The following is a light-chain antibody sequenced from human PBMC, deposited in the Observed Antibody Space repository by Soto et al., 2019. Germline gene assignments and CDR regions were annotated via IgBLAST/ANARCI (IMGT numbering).Light chain of an antibody. Sequence: ENVLTQSPGTLSLSPGERATLSCRASQSVSSFYLAWYQQKPGQAPRLLIYGASSRATGIPDRFSGSVSGTDFTLTISRLEHEDVAMYYCHQYGSSPPVTFGQGTRLEIK. CDR1: QSVSSFY. V-gene: IGKV3-20*01. CDR2: GAS. CDR3: HQYGSSPPVT. J-gene: IGKJ5*01.